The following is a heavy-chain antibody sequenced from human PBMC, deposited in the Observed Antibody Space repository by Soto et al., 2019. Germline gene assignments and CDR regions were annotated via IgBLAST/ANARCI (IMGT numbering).Heavy chain of an antibody. CDR1: GFTFSSYA. CDR2: ISGSGGST. D-gene: IGHD6-13*01. CDR3: AKHGYSSSWRTGIDY. J-gene: IGHJ4*02. V-gene: IGHV3-23*01. Sequence: EVQLLESGGGLVQPGGSLRLSCAASGFTFSSYAMSWVRQAPGKGLEWVSAISGSGGSTYYADSVKGRFTISRDNSKNTLYQQMNSLRAEDTAVYYCAKHGYSSSWRTGIDYWGQGTLVTVSS.